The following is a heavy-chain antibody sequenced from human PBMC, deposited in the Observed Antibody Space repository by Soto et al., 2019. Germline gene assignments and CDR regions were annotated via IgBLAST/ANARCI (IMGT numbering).Heavy chain of an antibody. CDR1: GFTFSSYA. D-gene: IGHD1-1*01. V-gene: IGHV3-30-3*01. CDR3: ARDLVRNDVTGMDV. J-gene: IGHJ6*02. CDR2: ISYDGSNK. Sequence: GGSLRLSCAASGFTFSSYAMHWVRQAPGKGLEWVAVISYDGSNKYYADSVKGRFTISRDNSKNTLYLQMNSLRAEDTAVYYCARDLVRNDVTGMDVWGQGTTVTVSS.